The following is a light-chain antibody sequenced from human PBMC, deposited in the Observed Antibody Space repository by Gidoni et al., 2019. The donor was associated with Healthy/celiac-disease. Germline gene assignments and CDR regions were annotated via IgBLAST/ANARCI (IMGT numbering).Light chain of an antibody. Sequence: EKVMTQSPATLSVSPGESATLSCRASQSVSSNLAWYQQKPGQAPRLLIYGASTRATGIPARFSGSGSGTEFTLTISSLQSEDFAVYYCQQYNNWPPKLTFXGXTKVEIK. J-gene: IGKJ4*01. CDR3: QQYNNWPPKLT. CDR1: QSVSSN. V-gene: IGKV3-15*01. CDR2: GAS.